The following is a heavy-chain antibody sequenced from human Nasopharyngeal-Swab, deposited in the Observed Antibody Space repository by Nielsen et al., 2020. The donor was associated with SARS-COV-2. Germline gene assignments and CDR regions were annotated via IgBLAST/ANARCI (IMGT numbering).Heavy chain of an antibody. D-gene: IGHD5-24*01. CDR3: AKSRGDTTMAHYYYYLDV. J-gene: IGHJ6*03. CDR1: GLPFNNYA. V-gene: IGHV3-23*01. CDR2: ISSSGTDT. Sequence: GESLQISCAVSGLPFNNYAVTWVRQAPGKGLEWVSIISSSGTDTYYADYVKGRFTISRDNSKNTLYLQMNSLRAEDSAIYCCAKSRGDTTMAHYYYYLDVWGKGATVTVSS.